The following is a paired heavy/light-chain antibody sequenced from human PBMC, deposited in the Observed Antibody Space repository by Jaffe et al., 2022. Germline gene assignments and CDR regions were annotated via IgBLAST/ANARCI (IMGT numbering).Light chain of an antibody. CDR2: QDS. J-gene: IGLJ3*02. Sequence: SYELTQPPSVSVSPGQTASITCSGDKLGDKYACWYQQKPGQSPVLVIYQDSKRPSGIPERFSGSNSGNTATLTISGTQAMDEADYYCQAWDSSFVVFGGGTKLTVL. V-gene: IGLV3-1*01. CDR1: KLGDKY. CDR3: QAWDSSFVV.
Heavy chain of an antibody. CDR2: IKSKAYGGTT. CDR3: SRDDCSGGSCYFDY. Sequence: EVQLVESGGGLVQPGRSLRLSCTASGFTFGDYAMNWVRQAPGKGLEWVGFIKSKAYGGTTEYAASVKGRFTISRDDSKSIAYLQMSSLKTEDTALYYCSRDDCSGGSCYFDYWGQGTLVTVSS. CDR1: GFTFGDYA. V-gene: IGHV3-49*04. D-gene: IGHD2-15*01. J-gene: IGHJ4*02.